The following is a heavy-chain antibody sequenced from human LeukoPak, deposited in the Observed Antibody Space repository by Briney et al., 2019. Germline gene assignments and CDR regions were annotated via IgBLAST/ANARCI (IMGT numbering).Heavy chain of an antibody. Sequence: GGSLRLSCAASGFTFTSYEMNWVRQAPGKGLEWVSYINSDGTTIYYADSVKGRFTISRDNSKNTLYLQMNSLRAEDTAVYYCAKAQWELLPPIDYWGQGTLVTVSS. CDR3: AKAQWELLPPIDY. CDR2: INSDGTTI. V-gene: IGHV3-48*03. CDR1: GFTFTSYE. J-gene: IGHJ4*02. D-gene: IGHD1-26*01.